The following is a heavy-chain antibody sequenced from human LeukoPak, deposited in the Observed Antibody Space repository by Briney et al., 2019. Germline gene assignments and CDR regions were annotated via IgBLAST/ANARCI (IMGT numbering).Heavy chain of an antibody. CDR1: GGSISSYY. CDR2: IYYSGST. Sequence: SETLSLTCSVSGGSISSYYWSWIRQPPGKGLEWIGYIYYSGSTNYNPSLKSRVTISVDTSKNQFSLKLSSVTAADTAVYYCARGGYDSSGYYQFDYWGQGTLVTVSS. V-gene: IGHV4-59*01. D-gene: IGHD3-22*01. CDR3: ARGGYDSSGYYQFDY. J-gene: IGHJ4*02.